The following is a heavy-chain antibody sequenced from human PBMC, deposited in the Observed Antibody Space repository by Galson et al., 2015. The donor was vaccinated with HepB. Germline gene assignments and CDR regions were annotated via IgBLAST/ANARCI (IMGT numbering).Heavy chain of an antibody. CDR2: INACNGNT. Sequence: SVKVSCKASGYTSTSYAMHWVPQAPGQRLEWRGWINACNGNTKYSQKFQGRVTINRDTSAITAYMELSSVRSEDAAVYYCARPGQAAAGAFDNWGQGTMVTVSS. CDR1: GYTSTSYA. J-gene: IGHJ3*02. V-gene: IGHV1-3*01. D-gene: IGHD6-13*01. CDR3: ARPGQAAAGAFDN.